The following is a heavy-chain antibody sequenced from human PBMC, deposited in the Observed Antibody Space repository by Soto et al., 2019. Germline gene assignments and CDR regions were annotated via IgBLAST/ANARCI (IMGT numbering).Heavy chain of an antibody. Sequence: EVQLVESGGGLVQPGRSLRLSCAASGFTFDDHAMHWVRQAPGKGLEWVSGLNWDRGSISYADSVKGRFTISRDNDKNSLYLQMNSLRAEDTALYYCAKLARGGSSRSDDWGQGPLVTVSS. D-gene: IGHD6-13*01. V-gene: IGHV3-9*01. CDR3: AKLARGGSSRSDD. J-gene: IGHJ4*02. CDR2: LNWDRGSI. CDR1: GFTFDDHA.